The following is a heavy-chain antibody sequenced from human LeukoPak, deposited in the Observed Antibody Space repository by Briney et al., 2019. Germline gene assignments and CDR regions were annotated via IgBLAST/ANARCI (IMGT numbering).Heavy chain of an antibody. CDR2: INPNSGGT. V-gene: IGHV1-2*02. CDR1: GYTFTGYY. CDR3: ARGGAAVPTYYFDY. J-gene: IGHJ4*02. D-gene: IGHD6-13*01. Sequence: GASVKVSCKASGYTFTGYYMHWVRQAPGQGLEWMGWINPNSGGTNNAQKFQGRVTMTRDTSISTAYMELSRLRSDDTAVYYCARGGAAVPTYYFDYWGQGTLVTVSS.